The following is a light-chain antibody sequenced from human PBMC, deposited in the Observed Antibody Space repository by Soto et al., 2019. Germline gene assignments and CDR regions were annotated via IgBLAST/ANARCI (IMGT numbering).Light chain of an antibody. Sequence: EVVLTQSPGALSLSPGERAALSCRASQSVDSNFLAWYQQRPGQAPRLLIYATSSRATGIPARFSGSGSGTDFTLTISSLQSEDFAVYFCQQYNSWPITFGQGTRLEIK. CDR3: QQYNSWPIT. CDR2: ATS. V-gene: IGKV3D-15*01. J-gene: IGKJ5*01. CDR1: QSVDSN.